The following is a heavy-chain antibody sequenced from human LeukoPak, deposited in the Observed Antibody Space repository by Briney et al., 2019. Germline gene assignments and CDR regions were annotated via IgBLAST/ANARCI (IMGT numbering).Heavy chain of an antibody. CDR2: IIPTFGIA. Sequence: SVKVSCKASGGTFSSYAISWVRQAPGQGLEWMGRIIPTFGIANYAQKFQGRVTITADKSTSTAYMELSSLRSEDTAVYYCARAPASGYYYEDAFDIWGQGTMVTVSS. CDR3: ARAPASGYYYEDAFDI. V-gene: IGHV1-69*04. CDR1: GGTFSSYA. D-gene: IGHD3-22*01. J-gene: IGHJ3*02.